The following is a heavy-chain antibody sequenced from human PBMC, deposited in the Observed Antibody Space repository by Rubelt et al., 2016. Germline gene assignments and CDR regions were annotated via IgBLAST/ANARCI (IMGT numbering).Heavy chain of an antibody. Sequence: QLQLQESGPGLVKPSETLSLTCTVSGGSISSTSYYWVWIRQPPGKGLEWIGSIYYSGSTYYNPSLKSRVTISVDTSKNQISRKLTSVTAADTAVYYCARASTVLLHFDYWGQGTLVTVSS. J-gene: IGHJ4*02. V-gene: IGHV4-39*07. CDR1: GGSISSTSYY. CDR2: IYYSGST. CDR3: ARASTVLLHFDY. D-gene: IGHD2/OR15-2a*01.